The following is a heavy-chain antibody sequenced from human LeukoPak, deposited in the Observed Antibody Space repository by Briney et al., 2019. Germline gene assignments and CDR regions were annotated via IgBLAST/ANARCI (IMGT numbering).Heavy chain of an antibody. CDR2: IHYSGTT. Sequence: SETLSLTCTVSGGSIRSGADYWGWIRHPPGKGLEWIGSIHYSGTTHYNPSLKSRVTISADTYKNQISLRLSSVTAADTAVYYCARRVVVVIVGQKNWFDPWGQGTLVTVSS. J-gene: IGHJ5*02. D-gene: IGHD2-2*01. V-gene: IGHV4-39*01. CDR1: GGSIRSGADY. CDR3: ARRVVVVIVGQKNWFDP.